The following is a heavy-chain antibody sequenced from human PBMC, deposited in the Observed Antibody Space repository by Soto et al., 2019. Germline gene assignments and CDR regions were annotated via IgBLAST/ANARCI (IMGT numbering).Heavy chain of an antibody. V-gene: IGHV3-30*03. CDR2: ISFDGSNT. D-gene: IGHD6-19*01. Sequence: QVQLVESGGGVVQPGRSLRLSCAASGFTFSSYGMHWVRQAPGKGLEWVALISFDGSNTYYADSVKGRFTISRDNSQNTLYLQLHSLRAEDTSLYYCGAGQFFSDYGGQGTLVTVSS. CDR1: GFTFSSYG. J-gene: IGHJ4*02. CDR3: GAGQFFSDY.